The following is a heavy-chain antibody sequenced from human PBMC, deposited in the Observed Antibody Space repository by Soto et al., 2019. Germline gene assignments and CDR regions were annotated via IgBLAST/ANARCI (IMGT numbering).Heavy chain of an antibody. CDR1: GYTFTHFY. Sequence: ASVKVSCKASGYTFTHFYITWVRQAPGQGLEWMGAISPHNFNTNYAQKFRGRVTLTTEKSTNTAYMDLRSLTSDATAVYYCARDEGGYDILTGYYKAHHFDYWGQGVPVIFSS. CDR2: ISPHNFNT. V-gene: IGHV1-18*01. D-gene: IGHD3-9*01. CDR3: ARDEGGYDILTGYYKAHHFDY. J-gene: IGHJ4*02.